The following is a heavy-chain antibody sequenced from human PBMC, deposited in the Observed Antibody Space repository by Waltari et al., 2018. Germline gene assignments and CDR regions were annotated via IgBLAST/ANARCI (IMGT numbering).Heavy chain of an antibody. V-gene: IGHV3-21*01. J-gene: IGHJ6*02. CDR3: ARMWDSGWYPIYYYYGMDV. D-gene: IGHD6-19*01. CDR1: GFTFSSYS. Sequence: EVQLVESGGGLVKPGGSLRLSCAASGFTFSSYSMTWVRQAPGTGLEWVSSISSSSSYIYYADSVKGRFTISRDNAKNSLYLQMNSLRAEDTAVYYCARMWDSGWYPIYYYYGMDVWGQGTTVTVSS. CDR2: ISSSSSYI.